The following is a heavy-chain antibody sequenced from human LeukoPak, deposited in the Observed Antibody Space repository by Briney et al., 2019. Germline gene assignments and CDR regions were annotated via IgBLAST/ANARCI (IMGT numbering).Heavy chain of an antibody. CDR2: IRHSGVDS. J-gene: IGHJ4*02. Sequence: GGSLRLSCAASRFSFSDYTMSWVRQLPGKGLEWVSGIRHSGVDSSYADSVKGRFTISRDNTKNMLYLQMNSLRDDDPGVYYCARDRRATPMYFFDFWGQGTPVTVSS. V-gene: IGHV3-23*01. CDR1: RFSFSDYT. CDR3: ARDRRATPMYFFDF. D-gene: IGHD2-15*01.